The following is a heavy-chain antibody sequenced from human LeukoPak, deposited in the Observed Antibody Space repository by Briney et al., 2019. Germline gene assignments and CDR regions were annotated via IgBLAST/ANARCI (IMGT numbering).Heavy chain of an antibody. CDR1: GYTLTELS. V-gene: IGHV1-24*01. D-gene: IGHD3-9*01. CDR2: FDPEDGET. J-gene: IGHJ4*02. Sequence: ASVKVSCKVSGYTLTELSMHWVRQAPGKGLEWMGGFDPEDGETIYAQKFQGRVTMTEDTSTDTAYMELSSLRSEDTAVYYCATAPPILTCYYIFDYWGQGTLVTVSS. CDR3: ATAPPILTCYYIFDY.